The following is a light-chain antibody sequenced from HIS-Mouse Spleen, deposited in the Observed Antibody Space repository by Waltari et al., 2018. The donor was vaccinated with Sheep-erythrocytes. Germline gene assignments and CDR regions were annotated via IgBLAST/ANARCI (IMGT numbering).Light chain of an antibody. Sequence: QSALTQPRSVSGSPGQSIPISCTRTSSDVGGYNYVSWYQHPPGKAPKLMIYDVSKRPSGVPDRFSGSKSGNTASLTISGLQAEDEADYYCCSYAGSYNHVFATGTKVTVL. J-gene: IGLJ1*01. CDR2: DVS. CDR1: SSDVGGYNY. V-gene: IGLV2-11*02. CDR3: CSYAGSYNHV.